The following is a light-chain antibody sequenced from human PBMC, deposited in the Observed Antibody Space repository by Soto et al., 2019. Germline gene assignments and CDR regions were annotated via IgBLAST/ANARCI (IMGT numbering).Light chain of an antibody. J-gene: IGLJ3*02. CDR1: SSNIGHNY. Sequence: QSVLTQPPSVSAAPGQKVTISCSGSSSNIGHNYVSWYQQLPGTAPKLLIYGNNERPSGIPDRFSGSKSGTSATLGITGLQTGDEADYYCGTWDSSLSAGVFGGGTKLTVL. CDR2: GNN. V-gene: IGLV1-51*01. CDR3: GTWDSSLSAGV.